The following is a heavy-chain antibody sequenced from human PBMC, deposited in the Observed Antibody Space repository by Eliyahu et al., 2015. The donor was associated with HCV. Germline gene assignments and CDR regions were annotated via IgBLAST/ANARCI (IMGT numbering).Heavy chain of an antibody. J-gene: IGHJ4*02. CDR3: AKRLLGPWGGD. CDR2: ISGSGGST. V-gene: IGHV3-23*01. Sequence: EVQLLESGGGLVQPGGSLRLSCAXSGXTFSSYAXXXVRQAPGKGLEWVSAISGSGGSTYYADSVKGRFTISRDNSKNTLYLQMNSLRAEDTAVYYCAKRLLGPWGGDWGQGTLVTVSS. CDR1: GXTFSSYA. D-gene: IGHD3-10*01.